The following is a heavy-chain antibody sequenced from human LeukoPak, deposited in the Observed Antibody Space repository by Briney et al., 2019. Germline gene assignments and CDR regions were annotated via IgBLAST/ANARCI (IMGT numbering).Heavy chain of an antibody. CDR1: GGSLSSGSYY. J-gene: IGHJ4*02. D-gene: IGHD2-21*02. V-gene: IGHV4-61*02. CDR3: ARESYCGGDCYSED. CDR2: IYTSGST. Sequence: SETLSLTCTVSGGSLSSGSYYWSWLRQPAGKGLEWIGRIYTSGSTNYNPSLKSRVTISVDTSKNQFSLKLSSVTAADTAVYYCARESYCGGDCYSEDWGQGTLVTVSS.